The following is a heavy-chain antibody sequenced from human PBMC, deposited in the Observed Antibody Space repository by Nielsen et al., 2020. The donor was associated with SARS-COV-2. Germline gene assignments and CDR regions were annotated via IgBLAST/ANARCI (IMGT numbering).Heavy chain of an antibody. CDR2: ISWNSGSI. Sequence: GGSLRLSCAASGFTFSSYAMHWVRQAPGKGLEWVSGISWNSGSIGYADSVKGRFTISRDNAKNSLYLQMNSLRAEDTALYYCALLGGKTYYGMDVWGQGTTVTVSS. CDR3: ALLGGKTYYGMDV. CDR1: GFTFSSYA. J-gene: IGHJ6*02. D-gene: IGHD4-23*01. V-gene: IGHV3-9*01.